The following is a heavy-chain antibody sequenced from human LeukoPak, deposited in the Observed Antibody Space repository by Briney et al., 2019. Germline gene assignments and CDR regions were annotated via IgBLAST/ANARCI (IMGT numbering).Heavy chain of an antibody. J-gene: IGHJ4*02. CDR2: IDISGGST. Sequence: GGSLRLSCAVSGLTFNSHAMCWFRQAPGKGLEWVSSIDISGGSTYYADSVKGRFAISRDNSKNTLYLQMNSLRGEDTALYFCANEVRPNDYWGQGTLVTVSS. D-gene: IGHD4/OR15-4a*01. CDR3: ANEVRPNDY. V-gene: IGHV3-23*01. CDR1: GLTFNSHA.